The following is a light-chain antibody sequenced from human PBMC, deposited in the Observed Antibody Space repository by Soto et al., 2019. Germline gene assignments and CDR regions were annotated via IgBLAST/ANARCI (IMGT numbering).Light chain of an antibody. CDR1: SSDVGGYNY. CDR2: EVR. V-gene: IGLV2-8*01. J-gene: IGLJ2*01. Sequence: QSVLTQPASVSGSPGQSITISCTGTSSDVGGYNYVPWYQQHPGKAPKLMIYEVRERPSGVPDRFSGSKSGNTASLTVSGLQAEDEADYYCSSYAGNNNLLFGGGTKLTVL. CDR3: SSYAGNNNLL.